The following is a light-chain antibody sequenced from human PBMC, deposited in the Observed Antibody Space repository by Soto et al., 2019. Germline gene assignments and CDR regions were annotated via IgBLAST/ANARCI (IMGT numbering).Light chain of an antibody. CDR1: QSLSVW. Sequence: DIQMTQSHSTLSASVGDRVVITCRASQSLSVWLAWYQQKPGKAPYLLISDVSSLERGVPSRFSGSGSGTEFTLTISSMQPDDFATFYCQQYNGYSRTFGQGTKVDIK. V-gene: IGKV1-5*01. J-gene: IGKJ1*01. CDR3: QQYNGYSRT. CDR2: DVS.